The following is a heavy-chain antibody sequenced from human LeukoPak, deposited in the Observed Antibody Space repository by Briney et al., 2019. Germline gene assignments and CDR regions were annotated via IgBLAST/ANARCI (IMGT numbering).Heavy chain of an antibody. D-gene: IGHD3-9*01. J-gene: IGHJ4*02. CDR1: GGSISSYY. CDR2: IYYSGST. V-gene: IGHV4-59*08. CDR3: ARITSAQYYDILTGYFTAHYFDY. Sequence: SGTLSLTCTVSGGSISSYYWSWIRQPPGKGLEWIGYIYYSGSTNYNPSLKSRVTISVDTSKNQFSLKLSSVTAADTAVYYCARITSAQYYDILTGYFTAHYFDYWGQGTLVTVSS.